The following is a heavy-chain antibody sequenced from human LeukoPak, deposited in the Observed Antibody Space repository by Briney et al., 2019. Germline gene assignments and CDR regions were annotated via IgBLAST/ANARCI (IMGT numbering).Heavy chain of an antibody. CDR2: IYSGGTI. CDR1: GFSVRTNY. Sequence: PGGSLRPSCAAPGFSVRTNYMSWVRQAPGKGLEWVSVIYSGGTIRYADSVKGRFTISRDNSRDTLHLQMNSLRVDDTAVYYCVRAVHHLFYSDSSGYYGDAFDVWGQGTVVTVSS. D-gene: IGHD3-22*01. J-gene: IGHJ3*01. CDR3: VRAVHHLFYSDSSGYYGDAFDV. V-gene: IGHV3-53*01.